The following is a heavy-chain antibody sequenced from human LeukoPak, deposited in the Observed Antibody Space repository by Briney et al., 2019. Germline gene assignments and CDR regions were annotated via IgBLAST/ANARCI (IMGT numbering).Heavy chain of an antibody. Sequence: GGSLRLSCAASGFTFTRYWMHWVRHAPGKGLVWVSRVNPDGSSTIYGDSVKGRFTSYRDNAKNTLYLQMNSLRAEDTAVYYCARGGSYGDYWGQGILVTVSS. CDR1: GFTFTRYW. D-gene: IGHD3-16*01. CDR2: VNPDGSST. CDR3: ARGGSYGDY. J-gene: IGHJ4*02. V-gene: IGHV3-74*01.